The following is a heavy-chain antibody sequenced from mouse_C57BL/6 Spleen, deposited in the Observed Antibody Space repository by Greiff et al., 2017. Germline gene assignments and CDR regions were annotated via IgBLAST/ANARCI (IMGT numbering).Heavy chain of an antibody. J-gene: IGHJ4*01. CDR1: GYTFTDYE. D-gene: IGHD6-1*01. V-gene: IGHV1-15*01. Sequence: QVQLQLSGAELVRPGASVTPSCQASGYTFTDYELHWVKQTPVHGLAWIGALDPETGGPAYNQKFKGKAILTAGKSSSTAYMELRSLTSEDAAVYYCTIPIASYAMIYWRQGASVTVS. CDR3: TIPIASYAMIY. CDR2: LDPETGGP.